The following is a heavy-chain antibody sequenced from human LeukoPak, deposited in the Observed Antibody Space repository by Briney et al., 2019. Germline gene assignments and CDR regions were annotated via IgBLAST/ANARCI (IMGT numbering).Heavy chain of an antibody. CDR1: GYTFTSYG. CDR2: ISDNNGNT. CDR3: ARDSGGCSSTSCYSPLIDY. D-gene: IGHD2-2*01. Sequence: ASVKVSCKASGYTFTSYGISWVRQAPGQGLEWMGWISDNNGNTNYAQKLQGRVTMTTDTSTNTAYMELRSLRSDDTAVYYCARDSGGCSSTSCYSPLIDYWGQGTLVTVSS. V-gene: IGHV1-18*01. J-gene: IGHJ4*02.